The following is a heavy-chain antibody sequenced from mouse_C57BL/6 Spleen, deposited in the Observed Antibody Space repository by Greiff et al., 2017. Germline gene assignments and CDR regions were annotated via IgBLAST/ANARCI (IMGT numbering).Heavy chain of an antibody. J-gene: IGHJ4*01. D-gene: IGHD1-1*01. V-gene: IGHV1-75*01. CDR1: GYTFTDYY. CDR2: IFPGSGST. Sequence: QVQLQQSGPELVKPGASVKISCKASGYTFTDYYINWVKQRPGQGLEWIGWIFPGSGSTYYNEKFKGKATLTVDKSSSTAYMLLSSLTSEDSAVYFCARFITTVVAREAMDDWGQGTSVTVSS. CDR3: ARFITTVVAREAMDD.